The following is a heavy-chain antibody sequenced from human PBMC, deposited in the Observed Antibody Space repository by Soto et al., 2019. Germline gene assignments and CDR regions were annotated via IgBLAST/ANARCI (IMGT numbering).Heavy chain of an antibody. CDR1: GFAFSAYG. CDR3: ARVGGTVTSDY. Sequence: QVQLVESGGGVVQPGRSLRLSCAASGFAFSAYGMHWVRQAPGKGLEWVAMIYYDGSNKYYADSVKGRFTISRDNSKNTRYLQMSSLRAEDTALYYCARVGGTVTSDYWGQGTLVTVSS. J-gene: IGHJ4*02. D-gene: IGHD4-17*01. V-gene: IGHV3-33*01. CDR2: IYYDGSNK.